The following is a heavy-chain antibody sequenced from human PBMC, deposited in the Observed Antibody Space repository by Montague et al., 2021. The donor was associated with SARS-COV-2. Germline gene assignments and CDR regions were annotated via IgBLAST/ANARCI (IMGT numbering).Heavy chain of an antibody. CDR3: ARQLRVRRTWQVGEYSHYGMDV. CDR2: IYYSGST. Sequence: SETLSLTCTVSGGSISNYHWNWIRQPPGKGLEWIAYIYYSGSTNYNPSXXSRVTISADTSRNQSSLRLTSVTAADTAVYYCARQLRVRRTWQVGEYSHYGMDVWGQGTTVRGS. D-gene: IGHD5-18*01. J-gene: IGHJ6*01. V-gene: IGHV4-59*08. CDR1: GGSISNYH.